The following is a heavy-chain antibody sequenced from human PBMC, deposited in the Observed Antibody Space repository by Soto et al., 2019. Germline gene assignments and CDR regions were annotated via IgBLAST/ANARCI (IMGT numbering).Heavy chain of an antibody. CDR2: ISSNGGST. CDR3: VKGTYGIAVAGTSV. CDR1: GFTFSSYA. D-gene: IGHD6-19*01. Sequence: GGSLRLSCSASGFTFSSYAMHWVHQAPGKGLEYVSAISSNGGSTYYTDSVKGRFTISRDNSKNTLYLQMSSLRAEDTAVYHCVKGTYGIAVAGTSVWGQGTLVTVSS. J-gene: IGHJ4*02. V-gene: IGHV3-64D*08.